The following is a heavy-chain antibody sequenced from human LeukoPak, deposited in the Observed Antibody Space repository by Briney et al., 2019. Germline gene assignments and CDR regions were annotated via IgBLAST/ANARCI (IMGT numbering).Heavy chain of an antibody. CDR1: GYTFSNYD. J-gene: IGHJ4*02. Sequence: ASVKVSCKASGYTFSNYDINWVRQATGQGLEWIGWNNPKSGNTGYAQKFQGRVTMTTDTSASTAYMEMRSLRSDDTAVYYCARDLYSRRMDYYGSGSFFAYWGQGTLVTVSS. CDR3: ARDLYSRRMDYYGSGSFFAY. D-gene: IGHD3-10*01. V-gene: IGHV1-8*02. CDR2: NNPKSGNT.